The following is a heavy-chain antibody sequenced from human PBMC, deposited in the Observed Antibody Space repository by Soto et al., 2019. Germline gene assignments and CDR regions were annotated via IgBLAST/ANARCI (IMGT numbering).Heavy chain of an antibody. D-gene: IGHD4-17*01. CDR1: GGTFSSYA. CDR2: IFPIFGTA. V-gene: IGHV1-69*01. J-gene: IGHJ4*02. CDR3: AQAGRENDYGDYDFGLDY. Sequence: QVQLVQSGAEVKKPGSSVKVSCKASGGTFSSYAISWVRQAPGQGLEWMGGIFPIFGTANYAQKFQGRVTITADESTSTAYMELSSLRSEDTAVYYCAQAGRENDYGDYDFGLDYWGQGTLVTVSS.